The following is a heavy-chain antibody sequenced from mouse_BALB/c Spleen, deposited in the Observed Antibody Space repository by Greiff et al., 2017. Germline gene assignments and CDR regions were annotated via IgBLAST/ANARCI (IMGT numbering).Heavy chain of an antibody. J-gene: IGHJ3*01. CDR2: SRNKANDYTT. V-gene: IGHV7-1*02. D-gene: IGHD1-1*01. CDR3: ARDADDYYGSSYGGFAY. Sequence: EVKLMESGGGLVQPGGSLRLSCATSGFTFSDFYMEWVRQPPGKRLEWIAASRNKANDYTTEYSASVKGRFIVSRDTSQSILYLQMNALRAEDTAIYYCARDADDYYGSSYGGFAYWGQGTLVTVSA. CDR1: GFTFSDFY.